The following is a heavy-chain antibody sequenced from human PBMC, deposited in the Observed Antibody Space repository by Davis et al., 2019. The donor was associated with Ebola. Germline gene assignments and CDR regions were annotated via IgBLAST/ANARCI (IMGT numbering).Heavy chain of an antibody. V-gene: IGHV4-59*05. CDR2: IYYSGST. CDR3: ARAAGRYCSGGSCYGGRRVNWFDP. J-gene: IGHJ5*02. CDR1: GGSISSYY. Sequence: GSLRLSCTVSGGSISSYYWSWIRQPPGKGLEWIGSIYYSGSTYYNPSLKSRVTISVDTSKNQFSLKLSSVTAADTAVYYCARAAGRYCSGGSCYGGRRVNWFDPWGQGTLVTVSS. D-gene: IGHD2-15*01.